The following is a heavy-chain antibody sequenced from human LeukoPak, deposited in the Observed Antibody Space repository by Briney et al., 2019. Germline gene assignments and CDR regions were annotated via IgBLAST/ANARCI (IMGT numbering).Heavy chain of an antibody. V-gene: IGHV3-64*01. CDR2: ISSNGGST. D-gene: IGHD4-23*01. J-gene: IGHJ4*02. CDR3: ARGGPAVVPLVY. Sequence: GGSLRLSCAASGFTFSSYAMHWVRQAPGKGLEYVSAISSNGGSTYYANSVKGRFTISRDNSKNTLYLQMGSLRAEDMAVYYCARGGPAVVPLVYWGQGTLVTISS. CDR1: GFTFSSYA.